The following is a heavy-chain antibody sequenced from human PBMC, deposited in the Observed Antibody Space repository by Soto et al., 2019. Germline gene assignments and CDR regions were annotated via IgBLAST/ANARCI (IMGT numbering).Heavy chain of an antibody. CDR1: GGSISSGGYY. Sequence: PSETLSLTCTVSGGSISSGGYYWSWIRQHPGKGLEWIGYIYYSGSTYYNPSLKSRVTISVDTSKNQFSLKLSSVTAADTAVYSCARVPYYYDSSGYYLDYWGQGTLVTVYS. J-gene: IGHJ4*02. V-gene: IGHV4-31*03. CDR2: IYYSGST. D-gene: IGHD3-22*01. CDR3: ARVPYYYDSSGYYLDY.